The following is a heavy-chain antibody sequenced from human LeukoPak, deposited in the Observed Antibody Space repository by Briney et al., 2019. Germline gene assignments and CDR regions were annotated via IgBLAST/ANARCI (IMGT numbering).Heavy chain of an antibody. Sequence: SETLSLTCAVYGGSFSGYYWSWIRQPPGKGLEWIGEINHSGSTNYNPSLKSRVTISVDTPKNQFPLKLSSVTAADTAVYYCVRGYGSGSYWNYWGQGTLVTVSS. J-gene: IGHJ4*02. D-gene: IGHD3-10*01. CDR1: GGSFSGYY. V-gene: IGHV4-34*01. CDR2: INHSGST. CDR3: VRGYGSGSYWNY.